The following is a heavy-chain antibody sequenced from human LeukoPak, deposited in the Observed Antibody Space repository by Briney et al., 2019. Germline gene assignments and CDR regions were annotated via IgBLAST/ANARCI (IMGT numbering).Heavy chain of an antibody. CDR2: ISAYNGNT. J-gene: IGHJ4*02. CDR3: ARVGPGYYDYVWGSCDY. V-gene: IGHV1-18*01. Sequence: ASVKVSCKASGYTFTSYGISWVRQAPGQGLEWMGWISAYNGNTNYAQKLQGRVTMTTDTSTSTAYMELRSLRSDDTAVYYCARVGPGYYDYVWGSCDYWGQGTLVTVSS. D-gene: IGHD3-16*01. CDR1: GYTFTSYG.